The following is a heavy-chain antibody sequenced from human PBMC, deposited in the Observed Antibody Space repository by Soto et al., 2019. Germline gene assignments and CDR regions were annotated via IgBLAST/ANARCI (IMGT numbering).Heavy chain of an antibody. D-gene: IGHD2-15*01. Sequence: GGSLRLSCAASGFTFDDYAMHWVRQAPGKGLEWVSGISWNSGSIGYADSVKGRFTISRDNAKNSLYLQMNSLRAEDTALYYCAKEAKGGIDGLGLDYWGQGTLVTVSS. V-gene: IGHV3-9*01. CDR2: ISWNSGSI. CDR3: AKEAKGGIDGLGLDY. CDR1: GFTFDDYA. J-gene: IGHJ4*02.